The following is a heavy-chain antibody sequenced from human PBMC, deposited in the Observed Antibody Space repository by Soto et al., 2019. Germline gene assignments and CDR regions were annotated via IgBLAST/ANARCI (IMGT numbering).Heavy chain of an antibody. CDR1: GDSVSSNSDS. Sequence: SQTLSLTRAVSGDSVSSNSDSWNWIRQSPSRGLEWLGRTYYRSKWYNEYAVSVKSRITINPDTSKNQFSLQLNSVTPEDTAGYYCARGKDGSIDYWGQGTLVTVSS. CDR2: TYYRSKWYN. D-gene: IGHD5-12*01. J-gene: IGHJ4*02. CDR3: ARGKDGSIDY. V-gene: IGHV6-1*01.